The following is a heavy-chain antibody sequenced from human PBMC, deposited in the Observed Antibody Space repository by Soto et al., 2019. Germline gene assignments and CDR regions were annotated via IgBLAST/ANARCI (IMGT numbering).Heavy chain of an antibody. J-gene: IGHJ4*02. CDR3: ASQSTGYSVDVDY. CDR1: GGSISCSSFY. Sequence: LAPTFTCSGGSISCSSFYWCWLGQPPGKGLESIATIHYRGSTYYNASLKSRVTISVDTSKNQSSLKLTSLTAADPAVYSCASQSTGYSVDVDYCGQGTMV. D-gene: IGHD5-18*01. CDR2: IHYRGST. V-gene: IGHV4-39*01.